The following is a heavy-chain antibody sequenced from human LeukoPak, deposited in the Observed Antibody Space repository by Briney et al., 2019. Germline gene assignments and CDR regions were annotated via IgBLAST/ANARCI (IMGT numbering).Heavy chain of an antibody. CDR1: GVSFSGYY. D-gene: IGHD3-22*01. Sequence: SETLSLTCAVYGVSFSGYYWGWIRQPPGKGLEWIGSIYYSGSTYYNPSLKSRVTISVDTSKNQFSLKLRSVTAADTAVYYCAREPRNYYDSSGYYTWGQGTLVTVSS. CDR3: AREPRNYYDSSGYYT. V-gene: IGHV4-34*01. J-gene: IGHJ5*02. CDR2: IYYSGST.